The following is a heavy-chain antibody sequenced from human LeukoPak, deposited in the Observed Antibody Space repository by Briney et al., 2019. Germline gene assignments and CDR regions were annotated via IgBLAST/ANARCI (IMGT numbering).Heavy chain of an antibody. J-gene: IGHJ6*02. V-gene: IGHV1-18*01. D-gene: IGHD3-3*01. Sequence: ASVKVSCKASGYTFTSYGISWVRQAPGQGLEWMGWISAYNGNTNYAQKLQGGVTMTTDTSTSTAYMELRSLRSDDTAVYYCARGSITIFGVVIKGYGMDVWGQGTTVTVSS. CDR2: ISAYNGNT. CDR3: ARGSITIFGVVIKGYGMDV. CDR1: GYTFTSYG.